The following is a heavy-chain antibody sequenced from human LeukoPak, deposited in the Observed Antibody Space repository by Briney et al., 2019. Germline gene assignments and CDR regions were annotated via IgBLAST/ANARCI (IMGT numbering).Heavy chain of an antibody. Sequence: GGSLRLSCAASGFTFSSYSMNWVRQAPGKGLEWVSYITSSSSIIYYGDSVKGRFAVSRDNAKNSLYLQMNSLRAEDTAVYYCAREIGLLYHWGQGTLVTVSS. V-gene: IGHV3-48*01. CDR3: AREIGLLYH. J-gene: IGHJ4*02. D-gene: IGHD2-21*01. CDR2: ITSSSSII. CDR1: GFTFSSYS.